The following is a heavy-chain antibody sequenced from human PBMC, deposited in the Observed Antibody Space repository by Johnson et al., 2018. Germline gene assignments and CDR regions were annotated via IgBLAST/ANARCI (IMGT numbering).Heavy chain of an antibody. CDR1: GFTFRTYG. D-gene: IGHD1-1*01. CDR3: AKDVLRGTRVYKYMDA. V-gene: IGHV3-30*18. CDR2: ISYDGRNK. J-gene: IGHJ6*03. Sequence: QVQLVESGGGVVQXGRSLRLSCAASGFTFRTYGMHWVRQTPDNGLEWVATISYDGRNKKYADSVKGRFTISKDNSKNTLYLQINSLRAEDTAVYYCAKDVLRGTRVYKYMDAWGKGATVTVSS.